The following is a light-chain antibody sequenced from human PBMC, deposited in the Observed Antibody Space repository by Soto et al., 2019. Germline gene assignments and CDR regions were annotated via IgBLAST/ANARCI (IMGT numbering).Light chain of an antibody. CDR3: QTWGTGILV. Sequence: QLVLTQSPSASASPGASVKLTCTLSSGHSSYAIAWHQQQPEKGPRYLMKLNSDGSHTKGDGIPDRFSGSSSGAERYLTISSLQYEDEADYYCQTWGTGILVFGTGTKVTVL. CDR1: SGHSSYA. CDR2: LNSDGSH. J-gene: IGLJ1*01. V-gene: IGLV4-69*01.